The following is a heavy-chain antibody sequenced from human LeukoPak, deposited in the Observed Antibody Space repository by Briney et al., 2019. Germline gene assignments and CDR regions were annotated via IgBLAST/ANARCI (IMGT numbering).Heavy chain of an antibody. V-gene: IGHV3-23*01. J-gene: IGHJ4*02. CDR2: LSNRGGNT. Sequence: GGSLRLSCAASGFPFSNYAMSGVRQAPGKGVEGVSALSNRGGNTYYADSVKGRFTIPRDNPKNTLYLQMNSLRAEDTAVYYCAKDARCSSTCCYNDYWGQGTLVTVSS. CDR3: AKDARCSSTCCYNDY. D-gene: IGHD2-2*02. CDR1: GFPFSNYA.